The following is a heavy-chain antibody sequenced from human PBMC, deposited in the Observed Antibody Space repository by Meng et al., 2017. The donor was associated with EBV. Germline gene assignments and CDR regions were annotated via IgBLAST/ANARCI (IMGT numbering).Heavy chain of an antibody. CDR3: SRGLDYFDY. J-gene: IGHJ4*02. CDR2: ISAYNGNT. CDR1: GYTFTSYG. Sequence: QVRHVQTGADVKKPGASETVSCKASGYTFTSYGISRVRQAPGQGLEWMGWISAYNGNTNSAQKLQGRVTMTTDTSTSTAHMELRSLRSDDTAVYYCSRGLDYFDYWGQGTLVTVSS. V-gene: IGHV1-18*01.